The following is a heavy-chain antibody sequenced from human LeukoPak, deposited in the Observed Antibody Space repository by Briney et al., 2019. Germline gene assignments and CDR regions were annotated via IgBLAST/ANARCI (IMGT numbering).Heavy chain of an antibody. D-gene: IGHD6-6*01. Sequence: GGSLRLSCAASGLTFTTNSMNWVRQAPGKGLEWVSYISRSSTTIYYADSVKGRFTISRDNAKNSLYLQMNSLRVEDTAVYYCARNAYRSSLFDYWGQGNLVTVSS. CDR2: ISRSSTTI. J-gene: IGHJ4*02. CDR3: ARNAYRSSLFDY. CDR1: GLTFTTNS. V-gene: IGHV3-48*01.